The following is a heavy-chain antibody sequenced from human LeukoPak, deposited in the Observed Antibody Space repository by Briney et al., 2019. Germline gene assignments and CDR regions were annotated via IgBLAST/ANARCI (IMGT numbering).Heavy chain of an antibody. V-gene: IGHV3-21*01. CDR2: ISSSSSYI. J-gene: IGHJ4*02. CDR1: GFTFSSYS. Sequence: GGSLRLSCAASGFTFSSYSMNWVRQAPGKGLEWVSSISSSSSYIYYADSVKGRFTISRDNAKNSLYLQMNSLRAGDTAVYYCARGVKYSSGWYALYDYWGQGTLVTVSS. CDR3: ARGVKYSSGWYALYDY. D-gene: IGHD6-19*01.